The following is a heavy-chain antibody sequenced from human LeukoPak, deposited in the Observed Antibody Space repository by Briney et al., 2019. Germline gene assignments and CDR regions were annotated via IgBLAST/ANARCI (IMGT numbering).Heavy chain of an antibody. Sequence: SETLSLTCTVSGGSTSSDYWSWIRQSPGKGLEWVGYVYNSGDTGENPSLKSRVTILLDTSKNQCSLKLTSVSAADTAVYYCARLKLGAYFDLWGRGTLVTVSS. CDR1: GGSTSSDY. V-gene: IGHV4-59*08. CDR2: VYNSGDT. CDR3: ARLKLGAYFDL. J-gene: IGHJ2*01. D-gene: IGHD3-16*01.